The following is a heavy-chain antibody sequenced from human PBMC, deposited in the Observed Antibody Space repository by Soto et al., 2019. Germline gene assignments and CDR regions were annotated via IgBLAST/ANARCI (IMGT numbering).Heavy chain of an antibody. CDR1: GFTFSSYG. CDR3: ATSITMVRGASYGMDV. V-gene: IGHV3-33*01. J-gene: IGHJ6*02. CDR2: IWYDGSNK. Sequence: GGSLRLSCAASGFTFSSYGMHWVRQAPGKGLEWVAVIWYDGSNKYYADSVKGRFTISRDNSKNTLYLQMNSLRAEDTAVYYCATSITMVRGASYGMDVWGQGTTVTVSS. D-gene: IGHD3-10*01.